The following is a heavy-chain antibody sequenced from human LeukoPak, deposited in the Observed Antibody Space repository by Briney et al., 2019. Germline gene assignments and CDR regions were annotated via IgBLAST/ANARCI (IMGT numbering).Heavy chain of an antibody. J-gene: IGHJ4*02. Sequence: SETLSLTCAVSGYSISSGYYWGWIRQPPGKGLEWIGSIYHSGSTYYNPSLKSRVTISVDTSKNQFSLKLSSVTAADTAVYYCALEGGDFYGSGGPDYWGQGTLVTVSS. D-gene: IGHD3-10*01. V-gene: IGHV4-38-2*01. CDR3: ALEGGDFYGSGGPDY. CDR1: GYSISSGYY. CDR2: IYHSGST.